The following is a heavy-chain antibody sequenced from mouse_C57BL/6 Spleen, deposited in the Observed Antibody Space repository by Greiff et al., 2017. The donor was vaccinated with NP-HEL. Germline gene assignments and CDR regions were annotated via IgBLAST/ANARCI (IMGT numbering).Heavy chain of an antibody. CDR3: ARGRTGTYQYFDV. J-gene: IGHJ1*03. Sequence: QVQLQQSGAELVRPGSSVKLSCKASGYTFTSYWMHWVKQRPIQGLEWIGNIDPSDSETHYNQKFKDKATLTVDKSSSTAYMQLSSLTSEDSAVYYCARGRTGTYQYFDVWGTGTTVTVSS. V-gene: IGHV1-52*01. D-gene: IGHD4-1*01. CDR2: IDPSDSET. CDR1: GYTFTSYW.